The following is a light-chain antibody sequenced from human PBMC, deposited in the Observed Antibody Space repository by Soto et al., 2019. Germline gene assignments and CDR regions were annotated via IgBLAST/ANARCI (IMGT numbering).Light chain of an antibody. Sequence: AIQMTQSPSSLSASVGDRVTVTCRASQGIRNDLGWYQQKPGKAPKLLIYAASSLQSGVPSRFSGSGSGTDFTLTISSLPPEDFATYYCLQDYTYPRTFGQGTKVEIK. V-gene: IGKV1-6*01. J-gene: IGKJ1*01. CDR3: LQDYTYPRT. CDR2: AAS. CDR1: QGIRND.